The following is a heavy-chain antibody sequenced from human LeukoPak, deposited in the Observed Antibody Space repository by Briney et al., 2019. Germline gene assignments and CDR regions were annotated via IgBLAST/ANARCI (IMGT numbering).Heavy chain of an antibody. CDR1: GFTFSSYG. J-gene: IGHJ4*02. Sequence: GGSLRLSCAASGFTFSSYGMHWVRQAPGKGLEWVGRIKSKSDGETIDYAAPVKGRFTISRDDSKNTLYLQMNSLKTEDTAVYYCTTDLPSEGDDYWGQGTLVTVSS. D-gene: IGHD2-21*01. CDR3: TTDLPSEGDDY. CDR2: IKSKSDGETI. V-gene: IGHV3-15*01.